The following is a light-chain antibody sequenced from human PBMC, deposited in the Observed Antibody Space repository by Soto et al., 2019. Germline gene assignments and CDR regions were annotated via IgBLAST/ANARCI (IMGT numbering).Light chain of an antibody. Sequence: EIVLTQSPGTLSLSPGERATLSFSASQSGSSSYLAWYHQKPGQAPRLLIYGASSRATGIPARFSSSGSGTDFTLTIRRLEPEDFAVYYCQQYGSSPRTFGQWTKGAI. CDR1: QSGSSSY. J-gene: IGKJ1*01. CDR3: QQYGSSPRT. CDR2: GAS. V-gene: IGKV3-20*01.